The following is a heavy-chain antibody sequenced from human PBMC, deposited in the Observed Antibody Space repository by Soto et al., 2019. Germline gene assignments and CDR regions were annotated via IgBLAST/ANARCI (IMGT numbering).Heavy chain of an antibody. J-gene: IGHJ4*02. D-gene: IGHD6-13*01. CDR2: VYNSGST. V-gene: IGHV4-59*01. CDR1: GGSISSNY. CDR3: ARYRREAVAGYTLDN. Sequence: AETLSLTCTVSGGSISSNYRTWIRQPPGKGLEWVGYVYNSGSTIYNPTLKSRVTISEDTSKSQFSLKVNSMTAADTAVYYCARYRREAVAGYTLDNWGQGILVTVSS.